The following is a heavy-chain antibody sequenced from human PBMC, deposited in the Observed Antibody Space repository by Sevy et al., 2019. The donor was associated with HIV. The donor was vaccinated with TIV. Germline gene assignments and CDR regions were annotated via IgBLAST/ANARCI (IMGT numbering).Heavy chain of an antibody. CDR2: ISYHGRNK. Sequence: GGSLRLSCAASGFTFSTYGMHWVRQAPSKGLEWVAVISYHGRNKFYGDSVEGRFTISRDNSKKTLYLQMNSLRAEDTAVYYCAKDFTGYNGMDVWGQGTMVTVSS. V-gene: IGHV3-30*18. D-gene: IGHD3-9*01. CDR3: AKDFTGYNGMDV. CDR1: GFTFSTYG. J-gene: IGHJ6*02.